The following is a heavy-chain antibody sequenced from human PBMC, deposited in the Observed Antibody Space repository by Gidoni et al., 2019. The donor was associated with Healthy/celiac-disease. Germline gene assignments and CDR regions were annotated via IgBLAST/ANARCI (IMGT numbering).Heavy chain of an antibody. CDR1: GYTFTSYA. V-gene: IGHV1-3*01. D-gene: IGHD2-2*01. J-gene: IGHJ4*02. Sequence: QVQLVQSGAEVKKPGASVKVSCKASGYTFTSYAIHWVRQAPGQRLEWMGWINAGNGNTKYSQKFQGRVTITRDTSASTAYMELSSLRSEDTAVYYCARDPFTEYCSSTSCYGPLFDYWGQGTLVTVSS. CDR3: ARDPFTEYCSSTSCYGPLFDY. CDR2: INAGNGNT.